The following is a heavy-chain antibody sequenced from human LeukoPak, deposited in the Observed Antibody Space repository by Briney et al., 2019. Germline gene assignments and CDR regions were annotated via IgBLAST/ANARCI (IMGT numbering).Heavy chain of an antibody. Sequence: ASVKVSCKVSGYTLTELSMHWVRQAPGKGLEWMGGFDPEDGETIYAQKFQGRVTMTEDTSTDTAYMELSSLRSEDTAVYYCATDPITTIFGVVTDYWGQGTLVTVSS. D-gene: IGHD3-3*01. CDR1: GYTLTELS. V-gene: IGHV1-24*01. J-gene: IGHJ4*02. CDR2: FDPEDGET. CDR3: ATDPITTIFGVVTDY.